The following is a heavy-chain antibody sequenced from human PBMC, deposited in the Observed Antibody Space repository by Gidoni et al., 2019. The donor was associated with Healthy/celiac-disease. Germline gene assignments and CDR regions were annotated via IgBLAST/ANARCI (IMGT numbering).Heavy chain of an antibody. Sequence: EVQLVESGGGLVQPGGSLRLSWAASGFTFSAHSMDWVRQAPGKGLGWVGRTRNKANSYTTEYAASVKGRFTISRDDSKNSLYLQMNSLKTEDTAVYYCAREDGDYVGWYFDLWGRGTLVTVSS. V-gene: IGHV3-72*01. CDR1: GFTFSAHS. J-gene: IGHJ2*01. CDR3: AREDGDYVGWYFDL. CDR2: TRNKANSYTT. D-gene: IGHD4-17*01.